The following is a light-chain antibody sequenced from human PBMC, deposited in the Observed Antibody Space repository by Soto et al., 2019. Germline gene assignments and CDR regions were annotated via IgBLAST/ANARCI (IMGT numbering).Light chain of an antibody. CDR1: QSVSIN. CDR2: GAS. CDR3: QQYNKWPPIT. V-gene: IGKV3-15*01. Sequence: EIVMTQSPDIMSVSPGERATLSCRASQSVSINLAWYQQKPGQAPRLLIYGASTRATGIPARFSGSGSGTEFTLTISSLQAEDIAIYYCQQYNKWPPITFGQGTKVDIK. J-gene: IGKJ1*01.